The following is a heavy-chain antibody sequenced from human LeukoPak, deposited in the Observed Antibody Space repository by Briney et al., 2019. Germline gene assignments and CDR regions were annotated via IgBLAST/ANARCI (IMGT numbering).Heavy chain of an antibody. CDR2: IHHTGTT. V-gene: IGHV4-59*12. CDR3: ARARGITMVRGVIIFDY. D-gene: IGHD3-10*01. CDR1: NGSISSNF. Sequence: PSETLSLTCAVSNGSISSNFWTWIRQPPGKGLEWIAYIHHTGTTSYNPSLKSRVTLSVDMSKNQFSLKLSSVTAADTAVYYCARARGITMVRGVIIFDYWGQGTLVTVSS. J-gene: IGHJ4*02.